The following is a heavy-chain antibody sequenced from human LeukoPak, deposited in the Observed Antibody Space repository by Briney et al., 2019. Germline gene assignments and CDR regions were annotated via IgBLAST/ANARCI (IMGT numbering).Heavy chain of an antibody. CDR2: IYHSGST. J-gene: IGHJ4*02. CDR1: GHSISSGYY. D-gene: IGHD3-3*01. Sequence: SETLSLTCAVSGHSISSGYYWGWIRQPPGKGLEWIGSIYHSGSTYYNPSLKSRVTISVDTSKNQFSLKLSSVTAADTAVYYCARLGYYDFWSGYYHFDYWGQGTLVTVSS. CDR3: ARLGYYDFWSGYYHFDY. V-gene: IGHV4-38-2*01.